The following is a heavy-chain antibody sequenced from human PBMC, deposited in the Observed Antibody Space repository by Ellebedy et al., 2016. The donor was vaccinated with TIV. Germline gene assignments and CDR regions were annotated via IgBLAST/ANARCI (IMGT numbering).Heavy chain of an antibody. J-gene: IGHJ4*02. D-gene: IGHD1-26*01. Sequence: ASVKVSCKGSGYTFTDYWISWVRQMPGKGLEWMGRIAPGDSHTNYNPSFQGHVTISVDKSTNTAYLQWSSLKASDTAMYYCARLYMGADNFWGQGTLVTVSS. V-gene: IGHV5-10-1*01. CDR1: GYTFTDYW. CDR3: ARLYMGADNF. CDR2: IAPGDSHT.